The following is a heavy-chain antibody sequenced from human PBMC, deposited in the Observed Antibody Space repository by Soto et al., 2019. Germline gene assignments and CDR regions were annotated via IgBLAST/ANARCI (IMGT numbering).Heavy chain of an antibody. CDR1: GGPFISYA. V-gene: IGHV1-69*13. CDR3: PREDDGTWKGYYYGMDV. J-gene: IGHJ6*02. CDR2: IIPIFGTA. D-gene: IGHD3-10*01. Sequence: VKVACKASGGPFISYAIIWVRQAPGQGLEWMGGIIPIFGTANYAQKFQGRVTITADESTSTAYMELSSLRSEDTAVYYCPREDDGTWKGYYYGMDVCGQGTTVTVSS.